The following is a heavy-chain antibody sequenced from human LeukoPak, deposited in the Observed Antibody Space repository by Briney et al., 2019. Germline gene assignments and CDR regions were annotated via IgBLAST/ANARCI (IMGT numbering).Heavy chain of an antibody. CDR1: VYTFTGYY. J-gene: IGHJ6*03. Sequence: ASVKASCKASVYTFTGYYMHWVRQAPGQGRGWMGWINPNSGGTNYAQKFQGRVTMTRDTSISTAYMELSRLRSDDTAVYYCARDQGKDYYYYYYYMDVWGKGTTVTVSS. CDR2: INPNSGGT. CDR3: ARDQGKDYYYYYYYMDV. V-gene: IGHV1-2*02. D-gene: IGHD3-16*01.